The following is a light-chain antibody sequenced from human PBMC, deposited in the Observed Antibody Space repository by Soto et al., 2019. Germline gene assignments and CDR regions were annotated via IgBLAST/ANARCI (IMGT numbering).Light chain of an antibody. CDR2: DVS. V-gene: IGKV3-11*01. J-gene: IGKJ4*01. Sequence: EIMLTQSPVTLSLSPGERATLSCRASQSVTSFLAWYQQKPGQAPRLLIYDVSNRATGIPARFSGSGSGTDFTLTISSLEPEDFAVYYCQQRSNWPLTFRGGTKVEIK. CDR1: QSVTSF. CDR3: QQRSNWPLT.